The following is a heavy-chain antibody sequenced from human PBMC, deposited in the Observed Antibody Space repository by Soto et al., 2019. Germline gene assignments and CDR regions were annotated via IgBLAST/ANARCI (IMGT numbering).Heavy chain of an antibody. CDR3: ARLRPTGIYYHDSSGSVDY. J-gene: IGHJ4*02. D-gene: IGHD3-22*01. CDR1: GGSISSSIYY. V-gene: IGHV4-39*01. Sequence: SETLSLTCTVSGGSISSSIYYWGWIRHPPGKGLEWIGSIYYSGSTYYNPSLKSRVTISVDTSKNQFSLKLSSVTAADTAVYYCARLRPTGIYYHDSSGSVDYWGEGTLVPVSS. CDR2: IYYSGST.